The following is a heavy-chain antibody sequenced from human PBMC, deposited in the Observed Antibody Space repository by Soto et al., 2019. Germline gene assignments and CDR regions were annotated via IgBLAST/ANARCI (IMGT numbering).Heavy chain of an antibody. Sequence: GGSLRLSCSASGFIFSTYAMHWVRQAPGKGLEYVSAISGDGATTYYADSVKGRFTISRDISTDTLHVQMSRLRVEDTAVYYCVKDRTSGSYPYYFDYWGQGTLVTVSS. CDR3: VKDRTSGSYPYYFDY. J-gene: IGHJ4*02. D-gene: IGHD1-26*01. CDR1: GFIFSTYA. CDR2: ISGDGATT. V-gene: IGHV3-64D*08.